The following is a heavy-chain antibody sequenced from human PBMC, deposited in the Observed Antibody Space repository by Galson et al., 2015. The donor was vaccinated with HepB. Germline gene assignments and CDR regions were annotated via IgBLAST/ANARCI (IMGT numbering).Heavy chain of an antibody. CDR2: IWYDGSNK. J-gene: IGHJ4*02. CDR3: ARGPSLS. V-gene: IGHV3-33*01. D-gene: IGHD2/OR15-2a*01. Sequence: SLRLSCAASGFAFSSYGMHWVRQAPGKGLEWVAVIWYDGSNKYYADSVKGRFTISRDNSRNTLYLQMNSLRAEDTAVYYCARGPSLSWGQGTLVTVSS. CDR1: GFAFSSYG.